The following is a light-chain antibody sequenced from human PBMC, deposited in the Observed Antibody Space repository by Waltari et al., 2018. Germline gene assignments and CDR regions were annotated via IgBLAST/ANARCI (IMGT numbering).Light chain of an antibody. CDR3: QQYNNWPPT. CDR2: GAS. CDR1: QSVSGV. Sequence: EVVMTRSPVTLSVSPGERATLSCRASQSVSGVLAWYQQKPRQAPRLLIYGASTRATGIPVRFSGSGSGTEVTLTISSLQSEDLAIYYCQQYNNWPPTCGGGTKVEIK. J-gene: IGKJ4*01. V-gene: IGKV3-15*01.